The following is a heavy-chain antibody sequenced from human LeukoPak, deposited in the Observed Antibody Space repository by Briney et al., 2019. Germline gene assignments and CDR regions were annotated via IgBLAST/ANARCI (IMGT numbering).Heavy chain of an antibody. J-gene: IGHJ5*02. CDR3: ARLFRAAAGSMWWFDP. Sequence: RGESLKISCKGSGYSFTSYWIGWVRQMPGKGLEWMGIIYPGDSDTRYSPSFQGQVTISADKSISTAYLQWSSLKASDTAMYYCARLFRAAAGSMWWFDPWGQGTLVTVSS. CDR2: IYPGDSDT. CDR1: GYSFTSYW. D-gene: IGHD6-13*01. V-gene: IGHV5-51*01.